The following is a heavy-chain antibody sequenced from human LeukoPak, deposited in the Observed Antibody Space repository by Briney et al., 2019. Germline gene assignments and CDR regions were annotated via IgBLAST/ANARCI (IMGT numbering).Heavy chain of an antibody. CDR2: ISSSSSYI. Sequence: PGGSLRLSCAASGFTFSSYSMNWVRQAPGKGLEWVSSISSSSSYIYYADSVKARFTISRDNAKNSLYLQMNSLRAEDTAVYYCARDCSGGSCHNWFDPWGQGTLVTVSS. CDR1: GFTFSSYS. V-gene: IGHV3-21*01. J-gene: IGHJ5*02. CDR3: ARDCSGGSCHNWFDP. D-gene: IGHD2-15*01.